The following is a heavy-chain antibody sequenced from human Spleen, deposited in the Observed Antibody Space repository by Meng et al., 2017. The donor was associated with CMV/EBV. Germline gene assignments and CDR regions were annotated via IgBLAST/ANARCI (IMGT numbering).Heavy chain of an antibody. Sequence: SETLSLTCTVSGGSISSSSYYWGWIRQPPGKGLEWIESIYYSGSTYYNPSLKSRVTISVDTSKNQFSLKLSSVTAADTAVYYCARCMVYYGMDVWGQGTTVTVSS. D-gene: IGHD2-8*01. J-gene: IGHJ6*02. V-gene: IGHV4-39*07. CDR3: ARCMVYYGMDV. CDR1: GGSISSSSYY. CDR2: IYYSGST.